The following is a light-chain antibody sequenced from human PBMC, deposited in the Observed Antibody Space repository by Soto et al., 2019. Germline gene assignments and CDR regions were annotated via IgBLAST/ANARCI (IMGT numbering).Light chain of an antibody. J-gene: IGKJ5*01. CDR3: QQSFSTPCT. CDR1: QGISNQ. CDR2: AAS. Sequence: DIQMTQSPSSLSAFVGDRVTLTCRASQGISNQLNWYQLRPGKAPTLLIYAASSLQTGVSSRFSGSGSGTDFTLTISSLEPEDFAIDYCQQSFSTPCTFGRGTRLEIK. V-gene: IGKV1-39*01.